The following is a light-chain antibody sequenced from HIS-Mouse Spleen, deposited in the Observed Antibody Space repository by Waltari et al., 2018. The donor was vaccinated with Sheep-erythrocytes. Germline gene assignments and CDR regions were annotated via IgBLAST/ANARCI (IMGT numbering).Light chain of an antibody. Sequence: DIVMTQSPLSLPVTTGEPASISCRSSQSLLHSNGYNYLDWYLQKPGQSPQLLIYLGSNRSSGVPDRFSGSGSGTDFTLKISRVEAEDVGVYYGMQALQTPLTFGGGTKVEIK. V-gene: IGKV2-28*01. CDR2: LGS. CDR1: QSLLHSNGYNY. CDR3: MQALQTPLT. J-gene: IGKJ4*01.